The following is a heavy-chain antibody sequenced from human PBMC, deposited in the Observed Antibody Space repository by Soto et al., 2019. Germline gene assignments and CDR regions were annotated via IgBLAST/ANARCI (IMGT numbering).Heavy chain of an antibody. CDR1: GGSISSGDYY. CDR3: ARVIGAEDSSGYYYNWFDP. Sequence: SETLSLTCTVSGGSISSGDYYWSWIRQPPGKGLEWIGYIYYSGSTYYNPSLKSRVTISVDTSKNQFSLKLSSVTAADTAAYYCARVIGAEDSSGYYYNWFDPWGQGTLVTVSS. J-gene: IGHJ5*02. D-gene: IGHD3-22*01. V-gene: IGHV4-30-4*01. CDR2: IYYSGST.